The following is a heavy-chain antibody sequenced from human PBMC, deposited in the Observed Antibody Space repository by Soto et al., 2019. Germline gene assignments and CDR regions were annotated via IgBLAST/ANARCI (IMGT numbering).Heavy chain of an antibody. CDR1: GFTFSSYA. CDR3: AKGTTVTSRLYAQGYYYYYYCMDV. D-gene: IGHD4-17*01. Sequence: GGSLRLSCAASGFTFSSYAMSWVRQAPGKGLEWVSAISGSGGSTYYADSVKGRFTISRDNSKNTLYLQMNSLRAEDTAVYYCAKGTTVTSRLYAQGYYYYYYCMDVWGQGTTVTVSS. CDR2: ISGSGGST. J-gene: IGHJ6*02. V-gene: IGHV3-23*01.